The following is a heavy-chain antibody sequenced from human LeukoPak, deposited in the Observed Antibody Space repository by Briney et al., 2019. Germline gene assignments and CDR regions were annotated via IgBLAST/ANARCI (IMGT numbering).Heavy chain of an antibody. V-gene: IGHV1-2*02. J-gene: IGHJ5*02. D-gene: IGHD3-10*01. CDR3: ARESYSAATSNWFDP. CDR2: VNPNIGGT. CDR1: RYTFTGYY. Sequence: GSSVNVSCKASRYTFTGYYMHGVRQAPGQGREGMGWVNPNIGGTNYAQKFQGRITITRDTSISPAFVELGRLRSDGTAVYYCARESYSAATSNWFDPWGQGTLVTVSS.